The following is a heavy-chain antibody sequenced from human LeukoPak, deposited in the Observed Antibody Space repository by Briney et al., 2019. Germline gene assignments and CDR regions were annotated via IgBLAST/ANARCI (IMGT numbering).Heavy chain of an antibody. CDR2: ISGSGGST. J-gene: IGHJ4*02. CDR1: GFTFSSYA. Sequence: GGSLRLSCAASGFTFSSYAMSWVRQAPGKGLEWVSAISGSGGSTYYADSVKGRFTISRDNSKNTLYLQMNSLRAEDTAVYYCAKDSYYGSGSYYMYYFDYWGQGTLVTVSS. D-gene: IGHD3-10*01. V-gene: IGHV3-23*01. CDR3: AKDSYYGSGSYYMYYFDY.